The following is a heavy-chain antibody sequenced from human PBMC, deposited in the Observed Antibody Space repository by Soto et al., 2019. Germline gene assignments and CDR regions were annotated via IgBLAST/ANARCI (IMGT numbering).Heavy chain of an antibody. J-gene: IGHJ5*02. V-gene: IGHV4-34*01. Sequence: QVQLQQWGAGLLKPSETLSLTCAVYGGSFSGYYWSWIRQPPGKGLEWIGEINHSGSTNYNPSLKSRVTISVDTSKNQFSLKLSSVTAADTAVYYCARKSPYYYGSGSYPGWFDPWGQGTLVTVSS. CDR2: INHSGST. CDR1: GGSFSGYY. CDR3: ARKSPYYYGSGSYPGWFDP. D-gene: IGHD3-10*01.